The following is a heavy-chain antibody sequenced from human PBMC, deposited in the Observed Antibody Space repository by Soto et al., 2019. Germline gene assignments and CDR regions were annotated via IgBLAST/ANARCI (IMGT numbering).Heavy chain of an antibody. CDR2: ISAYNGNT. J-gene: IGHJ6*02. CDR1: GYTFTSFG. V-gene: IGHV1-18*01. Sequence: QVQLVQSGAEVKKPGASVKVSCRASGYTFTSFGISWVPQAPGQGLEWMGWISAYNGNTNYAQKLQGRVTMTTDTSTSTAYLELRSLRSDDTAVYFCAIGSVGYYNYFGLDVWGQGTTVTVSS. CDR3: AIGSVGYYNYFGLDV.